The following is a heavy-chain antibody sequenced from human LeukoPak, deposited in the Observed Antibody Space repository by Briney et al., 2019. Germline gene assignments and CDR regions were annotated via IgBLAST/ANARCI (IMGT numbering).Heavy chain of an antibody. J-gene: IGHJ4*02. V-gene: IGHV3-23*01. CDR2: ISGSGGST. CDR1: GFTFSSYA. D-gene: IGHD5-18*01. CDR3: AKALHGYSYATEGFDY. Sequence: PGGSLRLSCAASGFTFSSYAMSWVRQAPGKGLEWVSAISGSGGSTYYADSVKGRFTISRDNSKNTLYLQMNGLRAEDTAVYYCAKALHGYSYATEGFDYWGQGTLVTVSS.